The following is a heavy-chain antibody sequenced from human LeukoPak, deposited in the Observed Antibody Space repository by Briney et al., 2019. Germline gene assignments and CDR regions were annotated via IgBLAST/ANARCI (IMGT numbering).Heavy chain of an antibody. CDR3: ARYCSSTSCRRNYGMDV. CDR2: IYSGGST. Sequence: GGSLRLSCAASGFTVSSNYMSWVRQAPGKGLEWVSVIYSGGSTYYADSVKGRFIISRDNSKNTLYLQMNSLRAEDTAVYYCARYCSSTSCRRNYGMDVWGQGTTVTVSS. CDR1: GFTVSSNY. V-gene: IGHV3-53*01. D-gene: IGHD2-2*01. J-gene: IGHJ6*02.